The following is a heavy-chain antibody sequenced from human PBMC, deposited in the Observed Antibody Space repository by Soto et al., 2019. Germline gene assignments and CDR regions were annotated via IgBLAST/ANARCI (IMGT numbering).Heavy chain of an antibody. V-gene: IGHV3-74*03. D-gene: IGHD3-10*01. Sequence: EVQLVESRGGLVQPGGALRLPCAAAGFTFNNYWMHWVRQAPGKGLVWVSRANSDGSSTTYADSVKGRFTISRDNARNTLSLQMNSLRAEDTAVYYCTSVVRFGSAEYSYCYGMDVWGQGTTVTVSS. J-gene: IGHJ6*02. CDR3: TSVVRFGSAEYSYCYGMDV. CDR2: ANSDGSST. CDR1: GFTFNNYW.